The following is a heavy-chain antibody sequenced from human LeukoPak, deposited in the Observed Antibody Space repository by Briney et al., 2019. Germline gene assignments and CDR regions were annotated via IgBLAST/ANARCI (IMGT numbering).Heavy chain of an antibody. J-gene: IGHJ6*02. CDR2: ISSSSSYI. CDR3: ARALAGYGMDV. Sequence: GGSLRLFCAASGFPFSSYSMHWVRRAPGEGLEWVSSISSSSSYIYYADSVKGRFTISRDNAKNSLYLQMNSLRAEDTAVYYCARALAGYGMDVWGQGTTVTVSS. V-gene: IGHV3-21*01. D-gene: IGHD3-3*02. CDR1: GFPFSSYS.